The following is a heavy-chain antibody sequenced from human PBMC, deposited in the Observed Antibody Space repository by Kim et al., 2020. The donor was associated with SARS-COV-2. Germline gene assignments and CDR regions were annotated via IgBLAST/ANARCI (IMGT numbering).Heavy chain of an antibody. CDR3: AKVGLYYYGSGSYYRGLDFTCGMVV. D-gene: IGHD3-10*01. CDR1: GFTFSSYA. J-gene: IGHJ6*01. CDR2: ISGSGGST. Sequence: GGSLRLSCAASGFTFSSYAMCWVRQAPGKGLEWVSAISGSGGSTYYADSVKGRFTISRDNSKNTLYLQMNSLRAEDTAVYYCAKVGLYYYGSGSYYRGLDFTCGMVVWGQGTTVTVPS. V-gene: IGHV3-23*01.